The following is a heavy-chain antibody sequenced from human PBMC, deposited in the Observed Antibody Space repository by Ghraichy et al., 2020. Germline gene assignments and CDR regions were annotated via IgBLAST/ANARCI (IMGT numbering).Heavy chain of an antibody. D-gene: IGHD3-3*01. Sequence: SETLSLTCAVYGGSFSGYYWSWIRQPPGKGLEWIGEINHSGSTNYNPSLKSRVTISVDTSKNQFSLKLSSVTAADTAVYYCARRYYDFWSGQLNWFDPWGQGTLVTVSS. CDR1: GGSFSGYY. J-gene: IGHJ5*02. CDR3: ARRYYDFWSGQLNWFDP. CDR2: INHSGST. V-gene: IGHV4-34*01.